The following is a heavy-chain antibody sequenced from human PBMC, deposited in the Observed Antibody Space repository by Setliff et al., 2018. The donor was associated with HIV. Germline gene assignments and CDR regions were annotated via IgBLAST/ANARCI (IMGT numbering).Heavy chain of an antibody. CDR2: IYYSGST. J-gene: IGHJ3*02. Sequence: SETLSLTCTVSGGSISSYCWSWIRQPPGKGLEWIGYIYYSGSTNYNPSLKSRVTISVDTSKNQFSLKLSSVTAADTAVYYCARNPCSGGSCPDAFDIWGQGTMVTVSS. CDR1: GGSISSYC. V-gene: IGHV4-59*01. CDR3: ARNPCSGGSCPDAFDI. D-gene: IGHD2-15*01.